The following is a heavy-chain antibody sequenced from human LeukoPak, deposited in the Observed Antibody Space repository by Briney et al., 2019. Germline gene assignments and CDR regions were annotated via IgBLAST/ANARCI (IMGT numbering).Heavy chain of an antibody. Sequence: GGSLRLSCAASGFTFSSYGMHWVRQAPGKGLEWVAVIWYDGSNKYYADSVKGRFTISRDNSRNTLYLQMNSLRAEDTAVYYCARYNWNDGLDFDYWGQGTLVTVSS. CDR3: ARYNWNDGLDFDY. CDR1: GFTFSSYG. J-gene: IGHJ4*02. CDR2: IWYDGSNK. D-gene: IGHD1-20*01. V-gene: IGHV3-33*01.